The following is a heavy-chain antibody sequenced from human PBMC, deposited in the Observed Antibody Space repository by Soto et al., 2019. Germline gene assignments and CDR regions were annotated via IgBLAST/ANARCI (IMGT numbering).Heavy chain of an antibody. J-gene: IGHJ4*02. CDR3: GRGVSGSYRLDY. CDR1: GFTFSSYW. D-gene: IGHD3-16*02. CDR2: INSDGSST. Sequence: EVQLVESGGGLVQPGESLRLSCAASGFTFSSYWMHWVRKAPGKGLVWVSRINSDGSSTNYADSVKGQFTISRENAKNTLYLQMNSLRAEDTAVYYCGRGVSGSYRLDYWGQGTLVTVSS. V-gene: IGHV3-74*01.